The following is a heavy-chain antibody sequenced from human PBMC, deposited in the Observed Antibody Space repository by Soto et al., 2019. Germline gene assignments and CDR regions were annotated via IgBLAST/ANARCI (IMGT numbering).Heavy chain of an antibody. CDR2: IWYDGSNK. CDR1: GFTFSSYG. V-gene: IGHV3-33*06. J-gene: IGHJ4*02. CDR3: AKAHRSLYYDFWSGYYPSHY. Sequence: PGGALRLSCAASGFTFSSYGMHGVRQAPGKGLEWVAVIWYDGSNKYYADSVKGRFTISRDNSQNTLYLQMNSLRAEDTAVYYCAKAHRSLYYDFWSGYYPSHYWGQGTQVTVSS. D-gene: IGHD3-3*01.